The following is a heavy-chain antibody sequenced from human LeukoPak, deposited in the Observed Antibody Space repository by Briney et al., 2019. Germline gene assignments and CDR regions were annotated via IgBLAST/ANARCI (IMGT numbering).Heavy chain of an antibody. CDR3: TTEGVGGGAFNI. CDR1: GFTFSSYA. J-gene: IGHJ3*02. CDR2: IKSKTNGGTT. D-gene: IGHD3-10*01. V-gene: IGHV3-15*01. Sequence: GGSLRLSCAASGFTFSSYAMSWVRQAPGKGLEWVGRIKSKTNGGTTDYAAPVKGRFTISRDNSKNTLYLQMNSLKTEDTAVYYCTTEGVGGGAFNIWGQGTMVTVSS.